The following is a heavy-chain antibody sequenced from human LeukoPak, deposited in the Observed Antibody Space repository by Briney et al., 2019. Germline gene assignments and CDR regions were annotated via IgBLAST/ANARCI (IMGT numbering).Heavy chain of an antibody. CDR3: ARYTLRAVDI. V-gene: IGHV3-53*01. D-gene: IGHD2-2*02. J-gene: IGHJ3*02. CDR2: IYAGGDT. Sequence: GGSLRLSCAASGLTVSSNYMTWVRQAPGKGLEWVSNIYAGGDTHYADSVRGRFTISRDNSNNTLYLQMNSLRAEDTAVYYCARYTLRAVDIWGQGTMVTVSS. CDR1: GLTVSSNY.